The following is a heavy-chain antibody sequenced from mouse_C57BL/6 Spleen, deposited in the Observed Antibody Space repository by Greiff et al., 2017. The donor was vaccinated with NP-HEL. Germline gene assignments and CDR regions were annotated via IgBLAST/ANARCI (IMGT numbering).Heavy chain of an antibody. CDR3: TTGRSDYYGSSYDY. D-gene: IGHD1-1*01. Sequence: VQLKQSGAELVRPGASVKLSCTASGFNIKDDYMHWVKQRPEQGLEWIGWIDPENGDTEYASKFQGKATITADTSSNTAYLQLSSLTSEDTAVYYCTTGRSDYYGSSYDYWGQGTTLTVSS. V-gene: IGHV14-4*01. J-gene: IGHJ2*01. CDR2: IDPENGDT. CDR1: GFNIKDDY.